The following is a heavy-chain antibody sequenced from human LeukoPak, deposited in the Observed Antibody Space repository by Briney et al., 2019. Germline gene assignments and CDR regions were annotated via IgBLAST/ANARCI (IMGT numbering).Heavy chain of an antibody. CDR1: GAFITNSHW. J-gene: IGHJ4*02. V-gene: IGHV4-4*02. CDR2: IYHSGTT. D-gene: IGHD4-17*01. CDR3: ATYFYGEYGSYYFDY. Sequence: PSGTLSLTCAVSGAFITNSHWWSWARQPPGKGLEWIGEIYHSGTTNYNPSLQSRVTMSVDKSKNQFSLKLSSVTAADTAVYYCATYFYGEYGSYYFDYWGQGTPVTVSS.